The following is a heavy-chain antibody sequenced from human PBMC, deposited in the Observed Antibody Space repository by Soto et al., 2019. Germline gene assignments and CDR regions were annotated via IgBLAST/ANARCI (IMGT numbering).Heavy chain of an antibody. CDR3: ARQPGYSSSITHTM. D-gene: IGHD6-13*01. Sequence: SETLSLTCTVSGGSISSSSYYWGWIRQPPGKGLEWIGSIYYSGSTYYNPSLKSRVTISVDTSKNQFSLKLSSVTAADTAVYYCARQPGYSSSITHTMWGQGTPVTVSS. V-gene: IGHV4-39*01. J-gene: IGHJ4*02. CDR2: IYYSGST. CDR1: GGSISSSSYY.